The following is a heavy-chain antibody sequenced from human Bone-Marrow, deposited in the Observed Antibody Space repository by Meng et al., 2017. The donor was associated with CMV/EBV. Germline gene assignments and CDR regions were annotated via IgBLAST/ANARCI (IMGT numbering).Heavy chain of an antibody. CDR2: ISPSGDTI. V-gene: IGHV3-11*01. D-gene: IGHD3-16*01. Sequence: GGSLKISCAASGFSFSAKYMTWIRQVPGKGLEWVSYISPSGDTIWYADSVKGRFTISRDNVKNSLFLQMNSLRVEDTAVYYCAKPGARGTWDDGFDIWGQGTMVTASS. J-gene: IGHJ3*02. CDR3: AKPGARGTWDDGFDI. CDR1: GFSFSAKY.